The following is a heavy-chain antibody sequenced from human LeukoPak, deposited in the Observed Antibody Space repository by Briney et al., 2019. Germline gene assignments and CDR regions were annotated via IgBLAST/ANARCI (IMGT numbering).Heavy chain of an antibody. CDR1: GYTFTIYA. CDR2: ISAGNGNT. Sequence: ASVKVSCKASGYTFTIYAIHWVRQAPGQRLEWMGWISAGNGNTKYSQNFQGRVTFISNTSATTAFMELSSLRSEDAAVYYCARDSGSGNNDYWGQGTLVTVSS. D-gene: IGHD1-26*01. CDR3: ARDSGSGNNDY. V-gene: IGHV1-3*01. J-gene: IGHJ4*02.